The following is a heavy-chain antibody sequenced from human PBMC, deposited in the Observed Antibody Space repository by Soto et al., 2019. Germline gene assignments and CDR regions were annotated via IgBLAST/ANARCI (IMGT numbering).Heavy chain of an antibody. D-gene: IGHD2-2*01. CDR1: GFTFSIYA. V-gene: IGHV3-30*18. J-gene: IGHJ6*02. Sequence: GGSLRLSCAASGFTFSIYAMDWVRQAPGKGLEWVAVISFDGSKKYYGDSVKGRFTISRDNSKNTLYLQMNSLRAEDTAVYFCAKDRLVPAANDYYFYGMDVWGQGSTVTVSS. CDR3: AKDRLVPAANDYYFYGMDV. CDR2: ISFDGSKK.